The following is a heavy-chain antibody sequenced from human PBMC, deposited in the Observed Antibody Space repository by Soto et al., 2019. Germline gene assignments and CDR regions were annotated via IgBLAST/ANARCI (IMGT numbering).Heavy chain of an antibody. J-gene: IGHJ4*02. CDR2: IFWDDDK. CDR3: AHLLWQNFDY. D-gene: IGHD2-21*01. Sequence: QITLKESGPTLVKPTQTLTLTCTFSGFSLSTNGVGVGWIRQPPGKALEWLALIFWDDDKRYSPSLRSRLTHTKDTSKNQVVLTMTHMDPVDTATYYCAHLLWQNFDYWGQGALVTVSS. CDR1: GFSLSTNGVG. V-gene: IGHV2-5*02.